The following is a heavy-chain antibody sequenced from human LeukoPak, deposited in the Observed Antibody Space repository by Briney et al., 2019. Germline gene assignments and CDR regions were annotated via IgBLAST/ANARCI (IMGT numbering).Heavy chain of an antibody. V-gene: IGHV4-34*01. Sequence: PSETLSLTCAVYGGSFTNYYWSWIRQPPGKGLEWIGEINHNGSTNYKPSLESRVTISIDTSKNQISLKLSSVTAADTALYYCARGDCSSPSCYLSDWFDPWGQGTLVTVSS. CDR2: INHNGST. CDR1: GGSFTNYY. J-gene: IGHJ5*02. D-gene: IGHD2-2*01. CDR3: ARGDCSSPSCYLSDWFDP.